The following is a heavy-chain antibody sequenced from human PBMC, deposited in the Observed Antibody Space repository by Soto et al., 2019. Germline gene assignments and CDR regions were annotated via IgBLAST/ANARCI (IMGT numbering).Heavy chain of an antibody. Sequence: SETLSLTCTVSGGSISSRDYSRSWVRQSPGKGLEWIGHIYNSGITYYNPSLKSRVVISIDTSRNQFSLRLNSLTAADRAVYFCARGVTVFGLVSRFWFDPWGQGTVVTVSS. CDR3: ARGVTVFGLVSRFWFDP. CDR2: IYNSGIT. V-gene: IGHV4-30-4*01. D-gene: IGHD3-3*01. CDR1: GGSISSRDYS. J-gene: IGHJ5*02.